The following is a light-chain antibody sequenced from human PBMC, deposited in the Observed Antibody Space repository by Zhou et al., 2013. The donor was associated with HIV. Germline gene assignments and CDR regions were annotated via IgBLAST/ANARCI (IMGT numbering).Light chain of an antibody. CDR2: AAS. V-gene: IGKV1-39*01. CDR3: QQANSFPLT. CDR1: QNIDYY. Sequence: DIQLTQSPASLSASLRDRVIITCRASQNIDYYVNWYQQKPGQAPKLLIYAASSLQSGVPSRFSGSAAGTDFTTDFTLTISNLQPEDFATYYCQQANSFPLTFGGGTKVEIK. J-gene: IGKJ4*01.